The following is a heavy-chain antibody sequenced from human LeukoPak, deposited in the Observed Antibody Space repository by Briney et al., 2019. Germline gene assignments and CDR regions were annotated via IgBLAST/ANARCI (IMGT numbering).Heavy chain of an antibody. J-gene: IGHJ5*02. D-gene: IGHD3-10*01. V-gene: IGHV4-39*01. CDR2: IYYSGNT. Sequence: PSETLSLTCSVSGGSISSTTYYWGWIRQPPGKGREWIGGIYYSGNTHYNPSLKSRVTISVDTSRNQFSLKLTSLTAADRAVYYCAIRTDYYGSGSYQNWFDPWGQGILVTVSS. CDR1: GGSISSTTYY. CDR3: AIRTDYYGSGSYQNWFDP.